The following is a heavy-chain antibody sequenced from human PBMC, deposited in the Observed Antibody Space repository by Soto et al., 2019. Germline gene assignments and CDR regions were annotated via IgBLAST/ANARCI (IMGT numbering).Heavy chain of an antibody. D-gene: IGHD3-10*01. J-gene: IGHJ6*02. CDR1: GLTFSKYW. V-gene: IGHV3-7*03. CDR3: ASAPGSPGYHGLDV. Sequence: EVQLVESGGGLVQPGGSLRLSCAASGLTFSKYWMTWVRQAPGKGLEWVATIKHDGSEKSNLDSVEGRFTISRDNAKNSMSQQMTSLRVEDTAVDFCASAPGSPGYHGLDVWGQGTTVTVSS. CDR2: IKHDGSEK.